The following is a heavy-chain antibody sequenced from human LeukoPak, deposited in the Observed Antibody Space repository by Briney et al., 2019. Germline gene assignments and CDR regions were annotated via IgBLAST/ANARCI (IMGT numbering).Heavy chain of an antibody. J-gene: IGHJ4*02. D-gene: IGHD2-15*01. CDR3: ARGLGTNYGGYCTGGSCPVY. CDR2: IYTGGST. Sequence: PGGSLRLPCVDSAFSVGSNFMSWVRQAPGKGLEWVSVIYTGGSTYSADSVKGRFTISRDYSENTVYLQMNSLRVEDTAVYYCARGLGTNYGGYCTGGSCPVYWGQGTLVTVSS. V-gene: IGHV3-66*01. CDR1: AFSVGSNF.